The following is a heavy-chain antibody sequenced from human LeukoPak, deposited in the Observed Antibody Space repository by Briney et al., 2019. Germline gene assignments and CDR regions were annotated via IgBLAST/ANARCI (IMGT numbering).Heavy chain of an antibody. CDR2: VHLNGAT. V-gene: IGHV4-4*02. D-gene: IGHD1-26*01. CDR1: GGSITTTNW. CDR3: TRESGAFSPFGF. J-gene: IGHJ4*02. Sequence: PSETLSLTCAVSGGSITTTNWWSWVRQRPGKGLEWIGEVHLNGATNYNPSLESRFSMSIDKSNNHLSLEVTSVTAADTAMYYCTRESGAFSPFGFWGQGTLVTVSS.